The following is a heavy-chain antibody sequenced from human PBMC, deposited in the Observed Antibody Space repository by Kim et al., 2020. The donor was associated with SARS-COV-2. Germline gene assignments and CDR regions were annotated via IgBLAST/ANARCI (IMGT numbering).Heavy chain of an antibody. D-gene: IGHD2-15*01. CDR1: GGSFSGYY. CDR2: INHSGST. J-gene: IGHJ4*02. CDR3: ARGWVAGPRSFDY. Sequence: SETLSLTCAVYGGSFSGYYWSWIRQPPGKGLEWIGEINHSGSTNYNPSLKSRVTISVDTSKNQFSLKLSSVTAADTAVYYCARGWVAGPRSFDYWGQGTLVTVSS. V-gene: IGHV4-34*01.